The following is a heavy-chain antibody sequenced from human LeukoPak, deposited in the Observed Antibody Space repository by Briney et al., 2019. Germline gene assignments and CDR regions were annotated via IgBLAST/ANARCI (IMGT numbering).Heavy chain of an antibody. CDR2: ISSSGSTI. V-gene: IGHV3-48*03. J-gene: IGHJ2*01. CDR1: GFTFSSYE. CDR3: ASSYWYFDL. Sequence: PGGSLRLSCAASGFTFSSYEMNWVRQAQGKGLEWVSYISSSGSTIYYADSVKGRFTISRDNAKNSLYLQMNSLRAEDTAVYYCASSYWYFDLWGRGTLVTVSS.